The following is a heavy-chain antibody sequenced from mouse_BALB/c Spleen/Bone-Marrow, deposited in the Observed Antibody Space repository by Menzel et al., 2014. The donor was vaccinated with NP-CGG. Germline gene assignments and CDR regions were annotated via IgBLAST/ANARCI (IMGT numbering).Heavy chain of an antibody. D-gene: IGHD2-3*01. CDR3: GRGWLLP. CDR1: GYTFTSYT. J-gene: IGHJ2*01. Sequence: LEESGAELARPGASVKMSCKASGYTFTSYTMHWVKQRPGQGLEWIGYINPSSGYTNYNQKFKDKATLTADKSSSTAYMQLSSLTSEDSAVYYCGRGWLLPWGQGTTLTVSS. CDR2: INPSSGYT. V-gene: IGHV1-4*01.